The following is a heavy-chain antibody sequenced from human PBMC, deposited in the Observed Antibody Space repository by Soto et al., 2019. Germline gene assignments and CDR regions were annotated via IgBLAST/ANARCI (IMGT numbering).Heavy chain of an antibody. V-gene: IGHV3-53*01. J-gene: IGHJ3*01. CDR1: PFNVTGNH. CDR3: AASVTAQGGFDV. D-gene: IGHD2-21*02. CDR2: ISTAGIT. Sequence: WRSLILSCVVCPFNVTGNHMIWVGQAPGNDLEWVSAISTAGITSYADSVRGGLSIFRDKTKNTLSLQMDTLKVDDTAVSYCAASVTAQGGFDVWGQGTTVTVSS.